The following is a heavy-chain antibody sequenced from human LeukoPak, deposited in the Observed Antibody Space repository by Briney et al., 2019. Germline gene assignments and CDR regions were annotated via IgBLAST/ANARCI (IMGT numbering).Heavy chain of an antibody. CDR1: GGTFSSYA. CDR3: ARAPPLGDYVPYYYYYYMDV. D-gene: IGHD4-17*01. CDR2: IIPIFGTA. V-gene: IGHV1-69*06. Sequence: SVKVSCKASGGTFSSYAISWVRQAPGQGLEWMGGIIPIFGTANYAQKFQGRVTITADKSTSTAYMELSSLRSEDTAVYYCARAPPLGDYVPYYYYYYMDVWGKGTTVTVSS. J-gene: IGHJ6*03.